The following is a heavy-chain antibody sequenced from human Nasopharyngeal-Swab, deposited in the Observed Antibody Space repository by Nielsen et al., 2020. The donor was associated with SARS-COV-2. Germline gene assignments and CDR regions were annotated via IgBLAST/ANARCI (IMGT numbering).Heavy chain of an antibody. Sequence: GESLKISCAASGFTFSNYSMNWVRQAPGKGLEWVSSISSSTSYIYSADSVKGRFTISRDNAKNSLYLQMNSLRAEDTAVYYCARDGFGESPYYYYYGMDVWGQGTTVTVSS. V-gene: IGHV3-21*01. CDR2: ISSSTSYI. CDR1: GFTFSNYS. CDR3: ARDGFGESPYYYYYGMDV. J-gene: IGHJ6*02. D-gene: IGHD3-10*01.